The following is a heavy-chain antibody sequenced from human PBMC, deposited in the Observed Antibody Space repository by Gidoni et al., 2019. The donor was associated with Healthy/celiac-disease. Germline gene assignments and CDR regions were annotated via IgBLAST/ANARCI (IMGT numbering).Heavy chain of an antibody. J-gene: IGHJ5*02. CDR2: IWYDGSNK. V-gene: IGHV3-33*01. D-gene: IGHD2-21*02. Sequence: QVQLVESGGGVVQPGRSLRLSCAASGCTFSSYGMHWVRQAPGKGLEWVAVIWYDGSNKYYADSVKGRFTISRDNSKNTLYLQMNSLRAEDTAVYYCARAPFAYCGGDCYSHGDWFDPWGQGTLVTVSS. CDR1: GCTFSSYG. CDR3: ARAPFAYCGGDCYSHGDWFDP.